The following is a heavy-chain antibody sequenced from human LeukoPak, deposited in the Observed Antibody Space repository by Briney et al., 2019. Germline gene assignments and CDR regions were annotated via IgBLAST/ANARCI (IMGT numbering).Heavy chain of an antibody. CDR3: ARDGVEPVIYFDY. CDR1: GFTFGSYW. D-gene: IGHD2-2*01. CDR2: IKQDGSEK. Sequence: PGGSLRLSCAASGFTFGSYWMNWVRQAPGKGLEWVANIKQDGSEKYYVDSVKGRFTISRDNAKNSLYLQMNSLRAEDTAVYYCARDGVEPVIYFDYWGQGALVTVSS. J-gene: IGHJ4*02. V-gene: IGHV3-7*01.